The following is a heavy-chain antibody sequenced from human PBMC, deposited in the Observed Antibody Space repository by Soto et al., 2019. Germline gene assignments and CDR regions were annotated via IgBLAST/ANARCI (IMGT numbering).Heavy chain of an antibody. CDR3: ARAYGSGSYYNVFRNYYYYGMDV. D-gene: IGHD3-10*01. V-gene: IGHV1-69*13. Sequence: SVKVSCKASGGTFSSYAISCVRQAPGQGLEWMGGIIPIFGTANYAQKFQGRVTITADESTSTAYMELSSLRSEDTAVYYCARAYGSGSYYNVFRNYYYYGMDVWGQGTTVTV. CDR1: GGTFSSYA. J-gene: IGHJ6*02. CDR2: IIPIFGTA.